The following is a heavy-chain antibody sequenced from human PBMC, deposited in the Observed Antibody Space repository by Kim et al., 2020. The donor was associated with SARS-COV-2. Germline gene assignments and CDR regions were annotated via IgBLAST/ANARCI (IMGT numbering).Heavy chain of an antibody. Sequence: YAHSVKGRFTISRDNSKNTLYLQMNSLRAEDTAVYYCARDLGFSSDGSGYWGQGTLVTVSS. V-gene: IGHV3-33*01. J-gene: IGHJ4*02. D-gene: IGHD6-19*01. CDR3: ARDLGFSSDGSGY.